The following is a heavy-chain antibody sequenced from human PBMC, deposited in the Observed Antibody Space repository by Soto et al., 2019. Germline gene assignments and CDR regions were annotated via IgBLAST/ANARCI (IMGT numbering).Heavy chain of an antibody. CDR1: GGTFYTYA. D-gene: IGHD3-10*01. CDR2: ITPMMGTT. V-gene: IGHV1-69*01. J-gene: IGHJ4*02. CDR3: ARDVSVMTSVFGF. Sequence: QVHLVQSGAEVKRPGSSVRVSCRASGGTFYTYAFTWVRQAPGQGLEWMGGITPMMGTTKYAQKFHGRVTFSADESASTASMELSSLSSDDTAVYYCARDVSVMTSVFGFWGQGTLITVSS.